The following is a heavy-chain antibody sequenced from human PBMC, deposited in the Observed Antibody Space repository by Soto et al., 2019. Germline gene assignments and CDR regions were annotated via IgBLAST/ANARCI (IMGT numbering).Heavy chain of an antibody. J-gene: IGHJ6*02. D-gene: IGHD2-2*01. Sequence: GGSLRLPCAASGFTFSSYGMSWVRKAPGKGLEWVSSISGGGGSTYYADSVKGRFTISRDNSKNTLYLQVRSLRAEDTAVYYCAKSLVVVPAAIGAYYYGMDFWGQGTTVTVSS. CDR3: AKSLVVVPAAIGAYYYGMDF. CDR2: ISGGGGST. CDR1: GFTFSSYG. V-gene: IGHV3-23*01.